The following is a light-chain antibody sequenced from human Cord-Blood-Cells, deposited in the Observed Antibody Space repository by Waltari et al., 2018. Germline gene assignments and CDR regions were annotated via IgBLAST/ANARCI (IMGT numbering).Light chain of an antibody. V-gene: IGKV3-20*01. CDR1: QSVSSSY. CDR2: GAS. Sequence: DIVLTQSHGTLSLSPGERATLSCRASQSVSSSYLAWYQQKPGQAPRLLIYGASSRATGIPDRFSGSGSGTDFTLTISRLEPEDFAVYYCQQYGSSYTFGQGTKLEIK. CDR3: QQYGSSYT. J-gene: IGKJ2*01.